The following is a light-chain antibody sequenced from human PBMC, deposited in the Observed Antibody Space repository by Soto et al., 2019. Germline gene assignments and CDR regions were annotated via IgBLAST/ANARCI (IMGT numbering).Light chain of an antibody. CDR2: DNN. CDR3: GTWDSSLTGVV. V-gene: IGLV1-51*01. CDR1: SSNIGNNY. J-gene: IGLJ2*01. Sequence: QSVLTQPPSVSAAPGQEVTISCSGSSSNIGNNYVSWYQQLPGTAPKLLIYDNNKRPSGISDRFSGSKSGTSATLGITGLQTGDEADYYCGTWDSSLTGVVFGGGTKLTVL.